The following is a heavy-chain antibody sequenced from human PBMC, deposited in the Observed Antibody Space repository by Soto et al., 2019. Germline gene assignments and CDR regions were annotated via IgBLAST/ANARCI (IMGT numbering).Heavy chain of an antibody. CDR3: ARRLIAARPGSYHGMAV. Sequence: ASXKVSCKSAGYIFTGYYIHWVRQSPGQGLEWMGWINPNSAGTNYAQRFQGWVTMTRDTSISTAYMELSRLRSDETAVYFCARRLIAARPGSYHGMAVRGQGTTVPVSS. V-gene: IGHV1-2*04. CDR2: INPNSAGT. CDR1: GYIFTGYY. J-gene: IGHJ6*02. D-gene: IGHD6-6*01.